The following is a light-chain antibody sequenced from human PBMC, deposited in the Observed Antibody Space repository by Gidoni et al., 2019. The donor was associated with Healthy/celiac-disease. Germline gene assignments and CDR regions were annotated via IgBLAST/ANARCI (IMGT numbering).Light chain of an antibody. CDR3: QQYNSYPYA. Sequence: DFQMTQSPSTLSASVGDRVPITCRASHSISSWLAWYQPKPGKAPKLLIYKAYSLESGVPSRFSGSGSGTEFTLTISSMQPDDFATYYCQQYNSYPYAFXQXTKLEIK. CDR2: KAY. V-gene: IGKV1-5*03. CDR1: HSISSW. J-gene: IGKJ2*01.